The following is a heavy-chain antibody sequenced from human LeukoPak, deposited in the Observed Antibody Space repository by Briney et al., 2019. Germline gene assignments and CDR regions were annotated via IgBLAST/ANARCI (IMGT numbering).Heavy chain of an antibody. CDR2: ISTSTKTI. J-gene: IGHJ4*02. V-gene: IGHV3-11*01. D-gene: IGHD3-22*01. CDR3: AGAYYRDSSAYYIFDY. CDR1: GFSFSDYY. Sequence: PGGSLRLSCAASGFSFSDYYMTWIRQAPGKRLEWISYISTSTKTIYYSDSVKGRFTISRDNAKNSLYLQMDGLRAEDTAVYYCAGAYYRDSSAYYIFDYWGQGTLVTVSS.